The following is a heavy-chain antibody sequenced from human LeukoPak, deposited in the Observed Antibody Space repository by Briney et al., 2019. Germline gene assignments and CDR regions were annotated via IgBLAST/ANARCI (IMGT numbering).Heavy chain of an antibody. Sequence: GGSLRLSCAASGFTFSSYAMSWVRQAPGKGLEWVSAISGSGGSTYYADSVKGRFTISRDNSKNTLYLQMNSLRAEDTAVYYCARTPEDIVATPYYFDYWGQGTLVTVSS. CDR2: ISGSGGST. D-gene: IGHD5-12*01. V-gene: IGHV3-23*01. J-gene: IGHJ4*02. CDR3: ARTPEDIVATPYYFDY. CDR1: GFTFSSYA.